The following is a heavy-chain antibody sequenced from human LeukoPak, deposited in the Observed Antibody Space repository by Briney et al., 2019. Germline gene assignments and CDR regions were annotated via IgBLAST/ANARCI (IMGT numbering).Heavy chain of an antibody. J-gene: IGHJ4*02. D-gene: IGHD3-22*01. Sequence: GGSLRLSCKGSGYNFTSYYMGWVRQIPGKGLECMGIIYPGDSDTIYTASLQGQVTLSADKSISTAYLQWSRMKASDTAMYYCARNYYDTSGYYYFDYWGQGTLVIVSS. CDR2: IYPGDSDT. V-gene: IGHV5-51*01. CDR3: ARNYYDTSGYYYFDY. CDR1: GYNFTSYY.